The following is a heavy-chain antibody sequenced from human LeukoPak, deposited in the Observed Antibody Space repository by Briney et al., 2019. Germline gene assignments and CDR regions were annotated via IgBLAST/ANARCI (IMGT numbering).Heavy chain of an antibody. CDR2: IYTSGST. CDR3: ARHSENYFYFDY. D-gene: IGHD1-26*01. V-gene: IGHV4-59*10. CDR1: GGSFSGYY. J-gene: IGHJ4*02. Sequence: SETLSLTCAVYGGSFSGYYWSWIRQPPGKGLEWIGRIYTSGSTNYNPSLKSRVTVSVDTSKNQFSLKLSSVTAADTAVYYCARHSENYFYFDYWGQGTLVTVSS.